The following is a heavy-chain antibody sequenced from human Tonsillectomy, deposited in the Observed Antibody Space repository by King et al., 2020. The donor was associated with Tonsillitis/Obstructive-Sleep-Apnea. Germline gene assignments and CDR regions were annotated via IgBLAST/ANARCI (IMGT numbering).Heavy chain of an antibody. CDR1: EFTFSSYV. V-gene: IGHV3-23*04. Sequence: DVQLVESGGGLVQPGGSLRLSCAASEFTFSSYVINWVRQAPGKGLEWVSALSGSGRSTYYADSVKGRFTISRENSKNTLYLQMNSLRAEDTAVYYCCVLPGGYDFWSGYDYWGQGTLVTVSS. D-gene: IGHD3-3*01. CDR3: CVLPGGYDFWSGYDY. CDR2: LSGSGRST. J-gene: IGHJ4*02.